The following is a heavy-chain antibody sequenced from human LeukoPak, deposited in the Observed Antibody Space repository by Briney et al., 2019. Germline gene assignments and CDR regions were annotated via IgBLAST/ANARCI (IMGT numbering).Heavy chain of an antibody. D-gene: IGHD5-24*01. CDR2: IYYSGST. CDR1: GGSISSSSYY. V-gene: IGHV4-39*01. Sequence: PSETLSLTCTASGGSISSSSYYRGWIRQPPGKGLEWIGSIYYSGSTYYNPSLKSRVTISVDTSKNQFSLKLSSVTAADTAVYYCARLEKGVAYFDYWGQGTLVTVSS. CDR3: ARLEKGVAYFDY. J-gene: IGHJ4*02.